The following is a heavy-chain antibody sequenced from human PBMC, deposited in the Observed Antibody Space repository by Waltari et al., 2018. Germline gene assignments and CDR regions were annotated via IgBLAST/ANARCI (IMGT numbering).Heavy chain of an antibody. D-gene: IGHD3-9*01. CDR1: GDSVGDSSFY. V-gene: IGHV4-39*07. CDR2: FYYGGET. J-gene: IGHJ5*02. Sequence: QLQLQESGPGLVKPSETLSLTCTVSGDSVGDSSFYWAWIRQPPGKGLEWIWTFYYGGETYYNPSLTSRVTISVDTSKNHFSMKLTSLTAADTAVYYCAREYTGYLRLDPWGQGTLVTVSS. CDR3: AREYTGYLRLDP.